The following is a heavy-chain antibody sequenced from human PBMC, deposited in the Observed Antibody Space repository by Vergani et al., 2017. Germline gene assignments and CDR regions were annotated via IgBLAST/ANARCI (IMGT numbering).Heavy chain of an antibody. CDR3: AKEGDGYCSGGSCYRDYYYYGMDV. V-gene: IGHV3-23*01. CDR1: GFTFSSYA. Sequence: EVQLLESGGGLVQPGGSLRLSCAASGFTFSSYAMSWVRQATGKGLEWVSAISGSGGSTYYADSVKGRFTISRDNSKNTLYLQMNSLRAEYTAVYYCAKEGDGYCSGGSCYRDYYYYGMDVWGQGTTVTVSS. J-gene: IGHJ6*02. CDR2: ISGSGGST. D-gene: IGHD2-15*01.